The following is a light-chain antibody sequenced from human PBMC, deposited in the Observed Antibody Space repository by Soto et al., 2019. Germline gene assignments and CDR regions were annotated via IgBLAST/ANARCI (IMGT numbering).Light chain of an antibody. V-gene: IGLV2-11*01. CDR3: CSYAGSYTMV. CDR1: SSDVGAYNY. J-gene: IGLJ2*01. Sequence: QSVLTQPRSVSGSPGQSVTLSCAGTSSDVGAYNYVSWYQQHPGNAPKLMIYDVSERPSGVPDRFSGSKSGNTASLTISGLQTDDEADYYCCSYAGSYTMVFGGGTKLTVL. CDR2: DVS.